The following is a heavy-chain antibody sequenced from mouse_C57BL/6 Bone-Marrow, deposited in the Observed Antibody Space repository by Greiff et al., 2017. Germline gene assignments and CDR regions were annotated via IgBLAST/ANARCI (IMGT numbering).Heavy chain of an antibody. CDR1: GFNFKDDY. D-gene: IGHD1-1*01. V-gene: IGHV14-4*01. CDR3: NPSYNYGGGYSY. CDR2: IDPENGDT. J-gene: IGHJ2*01. Sequence: VQLQQSGAELVRPGASVKLSCTASGFNFKDDYMHWVKQRPEQGLEWIGWIDPENGDTEYASKFQGKATITADTSSNTAYLQLSSLTSEDTAVYYCNPSYNYGGGYSYWGQGTTLTVPS.